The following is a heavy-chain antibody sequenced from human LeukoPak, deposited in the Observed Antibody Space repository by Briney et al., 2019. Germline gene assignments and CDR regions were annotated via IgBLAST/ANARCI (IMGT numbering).Heavy chain of an antibody. CDR3: ATRTATVTTSGGWFDP. Sequence: SETLSLTCAVYGGAFSGYYWSWIRQPPGKGLEWIGEINHSGSTNYNPSLKSRVTISVDTSKNQFSLKLSSVTAADTAVYYCATRTATVTTSGGWFDPWGQGTLVTVSS. CDR1: GGAFSGYY. V-gene: IGHV4-34*01. CDR2: INHSGST. J-gene: IGHJ5*02. D-gene: IGHD4-17*01.